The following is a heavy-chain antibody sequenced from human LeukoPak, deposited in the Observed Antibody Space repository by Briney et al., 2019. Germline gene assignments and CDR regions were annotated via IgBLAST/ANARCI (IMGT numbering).Heavy chain of an antibody. Sequence: SETLSLTCTVSGGSISSYYWSWIRQPPGKGLEWIGSVYYSGSTYHNPSLKSRVTISVDTSKNHFSLKLSSVTAADTAVYYCGVVTAGYWGQGTLVTVSS. V-gene: IGHV4-59*04. D-gene: IGHD2-21*02. CDR2: VYYSGST. J-gene: IGHJ4*02. CDR3: GVVTAGY. CDR1: GGSISSYY.